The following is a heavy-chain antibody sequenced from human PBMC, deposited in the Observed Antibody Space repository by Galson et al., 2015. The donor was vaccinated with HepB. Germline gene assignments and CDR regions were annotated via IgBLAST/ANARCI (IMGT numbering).Heavy chain of an antibody. Sequence: SLRLSCAASGFTFRDYSINWVRQAPGKGLEWVSYFSAGSRYMYYADSVRGRFTISRDNAENSLYLQMNSLRAEDTGVYYCASAGYCGGDCYAIQRYWYFDLWGRGTLVTVSS. V-gene: IGHV3-21*01. CDR1: GFTFRDYS. D-gene: IGHD2-21*02. CDR3: ASAGYCGGDCYAIQRYWYFDL. CDR2: FSAGSRYM. J-gene: IGHJ2*01.